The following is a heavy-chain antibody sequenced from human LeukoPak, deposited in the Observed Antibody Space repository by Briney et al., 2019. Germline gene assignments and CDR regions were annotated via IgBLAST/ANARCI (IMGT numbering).Heavy chain of an antibody. D-gene: IGHD5-24*01. J-gene: IGHJ4*02. CDR3: ASHHMSRDGYNLRYFDY. CDR2: IIPIFGTA. Sequence: SVKVSCKASGGTFSSYAISWVRQAPGQGLEWMGGIIPIFGTANYAQKFQGRVTITADESTSTAYMELSSLRSEDTAVYYCASHHMSRDGYNLRYFDYWGQGTLVTVSS. V-gene: IGHV1-69*13. CDR1: GGTFSSYA.